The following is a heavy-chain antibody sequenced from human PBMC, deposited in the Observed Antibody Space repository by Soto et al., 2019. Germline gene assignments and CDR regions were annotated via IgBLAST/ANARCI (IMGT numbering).Heavy chain of an antibody. D-gene: IGHD3-22*01. CDR3: ARPYYDSSGYPFTFDQ. CDR2: ISGSGAYT. Sequence: LRLSCAASGFTFSNYAMNWVRQAPGKGLEWVSDISGSGAYTYYADSVRGRFTISRDNSKNTLYLQMNSLRAEDTAVYFCARPYYDSSGYPFTFDQWGQGTLVTVPQ. CDR1: GFTFSNYA. J-gene: IGHJ4*02. V-gene: IGHV3-23*01.